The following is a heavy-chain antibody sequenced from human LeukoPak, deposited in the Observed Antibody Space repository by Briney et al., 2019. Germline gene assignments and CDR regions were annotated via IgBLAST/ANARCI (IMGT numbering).Heavy chain of an antibody. CDR2: IYYSGSP. CDR3: ARHPSDLIGPLD. V-gene: IGHV4-39*01. Sequence: SETLSLTCTVSGGSISSGGYYWGWIRQPPGKGLEWIGSIYYSGSPYYNPSLKSRVTISVDTSKNQFSLKLSSVTAADTAVYYCARHPSDLIGPLDWGQGTLVTVSS. D-gene: IGHD3-16*01. J-gene: IGHJ4*02. CDR1: GGSISSGGYY.